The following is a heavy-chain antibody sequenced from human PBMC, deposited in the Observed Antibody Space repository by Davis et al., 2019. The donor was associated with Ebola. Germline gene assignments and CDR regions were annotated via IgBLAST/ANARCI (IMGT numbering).Heavy chain of an antibody. J-gene: IGHJ6*02. D-gene: IGHD3-10*01. CDR1: GYTFTSYD. CDR3: ARGRKWKGSGSYYPNYDMDV. V-gene: IGHV1-8*01. CDR2: MNPNSGNT. Sequence: ASVTVSCKASGYTFTSYDINWVRQATGQGLEWMGWMNPNSGNTGYAQKFQGRVTMTRNTSISTAYMELSSLRSEDTAVYYCARGRKWKGSGSYYPNYDMDVWGQGTTVTVSS.